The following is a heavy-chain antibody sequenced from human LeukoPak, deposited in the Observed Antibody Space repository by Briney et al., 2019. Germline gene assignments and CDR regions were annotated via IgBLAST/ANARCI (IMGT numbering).Heavy chain of an antibody. V-gene: IGHV4-39*07. CDR3: GGGIVAPPNWFDP. CDR1: GGSISSSSYY. J-gene: IGHJ5*02. CDR2: IYYSGST. D-gene: IGHD5-12*01. Sequence: SETLSLTCTVSGGSISSSSYYWGWIRQPPGKGLEWIGSIYYSGSTYYNPSLKSRVTISVDTSKNQFSLKLSSVTAADTAVYYWGGGIVAPPNWFDPWGQGTLVTVSS.